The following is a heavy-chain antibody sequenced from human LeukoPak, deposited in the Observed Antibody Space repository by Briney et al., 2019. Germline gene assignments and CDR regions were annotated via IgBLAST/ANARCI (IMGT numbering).Heavy chain of an antibody. CDR3: AKGAQGTDV. J-gene: IGHJ6*02. CDR2: ISYDGSNK. V-gene: IGHV3-30*18. Sequence: GGSLRLSCAASGFTFSSYGMHWVRQAPGKGLEWVAVISYDGSNKYYADSVKGRFTISRDNSKNTLYLQMNSLRAEDTAVYYCAKGAQGTDVWGQGTTVTVSS. CDR1: GFTFSSYG.